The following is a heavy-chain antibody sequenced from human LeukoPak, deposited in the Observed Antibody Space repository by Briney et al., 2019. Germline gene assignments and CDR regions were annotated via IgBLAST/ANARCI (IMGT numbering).Heavy chain of an antibody. Sequence: GGSLRLSCAAYGFTLSGYDMNWVRQAPGKELKWVAYISSRGSSTYYADSVKGRFTISRDNAKNSLFLQMNSLRAEDTAVYYCARDGSGWYDHWGQGTLVTVSS. J-gene: IGHJ5*02. CDR1: GFTLSGYD. V-gene: IGHV3-48*03. CDR3: ARDGSGWYDH. CDR2: ISSRGSST. D-gene: IGHD1-1*01.